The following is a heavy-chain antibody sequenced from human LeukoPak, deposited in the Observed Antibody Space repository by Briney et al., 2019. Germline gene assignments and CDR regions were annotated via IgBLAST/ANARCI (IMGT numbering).Heavy chain of an antibody. D-gene: IGHD2-15*01. CDR2: IYYSRST. CDR1: GGSISSGDYY. V-gene: IGHV4-30-4*01. Sequence: AQTLCLTCTVSGGSISSGDYYWSWIRQPPGKGLEWIGYIYYSRSTYSNPSLKSRVTISLDTSKNQFSLKLSSVTAADTAVYYCAIARYCSGGSCYHFDYWGQGTLVTVSS. CDR3: AIARYCSGGSCYHFDY. J-gene: IGHJ4*02.